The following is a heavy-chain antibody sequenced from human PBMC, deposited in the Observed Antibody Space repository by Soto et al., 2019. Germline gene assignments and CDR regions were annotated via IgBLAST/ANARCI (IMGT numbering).Heavy chain of an antibody. Sequence: ASVKVSCKVSGYTLTELSMHWVRQAPGKGLEWMGGFDPEDGETIYAQKFQGRVTMTEDTSTDTAYMELSSLRSEDTAVYYCATDDLTAGESVRRFERAFDIWGQGTMVTVSS. J-gene: IGHJ3*02. CDR3: ATDDLTAGESVRRFERAFDI. CDR1: GYTLTELS. CDR2: FDPEDGET. V-gene: IGHV1-24*01. D-gene: IGHD7-27*01.